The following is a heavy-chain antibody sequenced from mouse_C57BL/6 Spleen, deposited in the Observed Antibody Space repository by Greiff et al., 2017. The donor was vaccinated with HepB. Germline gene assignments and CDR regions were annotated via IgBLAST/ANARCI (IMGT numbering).Heavy chain of an antibody. CDR1: GYTFTSYW. V-gene: IGHV1-50*01. CDR3: ARYGYGSSFDY. CDR2: IDPSDSYT. Sequence: QVQLQQPGAELVKPGASVKLSCKASGYTFTSYWMQWVKQRPGQGLEWIGEIDPSDSYTNYNQKFKGKATLTVDTSSSTAYMQLSRLTSEDSAVYYCARYGYGSSFDYWGQGTTLTVSS. D-gene: IGHD1-1*01. J-gene: IGHJ2*01.